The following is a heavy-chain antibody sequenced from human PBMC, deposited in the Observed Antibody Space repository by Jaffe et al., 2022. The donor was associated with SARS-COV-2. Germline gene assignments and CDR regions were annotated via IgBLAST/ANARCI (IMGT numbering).Heavy chain of an antibody. CDR3: ARGLRDITMVRGVPSYAALNWFDP. V-gene: IGHV1-69*01. D-gene: IGHD3-10*01. CDR2: IIPIFGTA. CDR1: GGTFSSYA. J-gene: IGHJ5*02. Sequence: QVQLVQSGAEVKKPGSSVKVSCKASGGTFSSYAISWVRQAPGQGLEWMGGIIPIFGTANYAQKFQGRVTITADESTSTAYMELSSLRSEDTAVYYCARGLRDITMVRGVPSYAALNWFDPWGQGTLVTVSS.